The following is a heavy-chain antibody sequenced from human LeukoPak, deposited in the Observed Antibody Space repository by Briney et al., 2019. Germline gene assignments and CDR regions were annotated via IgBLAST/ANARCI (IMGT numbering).Heavy chain of an antibody. CDR1: GFTFNNFP. V-gene: IGHV3-23*01. J-gene: IGHJ4*02. Sequence: PGGSLRLSCAASGFTFNNFPMSWVRQVPGKGLEWVSSISGSGGTTYYAGSVRGWFTISRDNAKKTLFLQMRSLRAEDTALYYCAKDGYFHDSSGYSYFDYWGQGILVSVSS. CDR3: AKDGYFHDSSGYSYFDY. D-gene: IGHD3-22*01. CDR2: ISGSGGTT.